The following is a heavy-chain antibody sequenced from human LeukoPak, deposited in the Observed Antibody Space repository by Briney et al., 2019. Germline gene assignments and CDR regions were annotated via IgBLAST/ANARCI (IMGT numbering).Heavy chain of an antibody. CDR3: AKTLAAAGVFDY. CDR1: GFTFSSYA. J-gene: IGHJ4*02. CDR2: ISGSGGST. Sequence: GGSLRLPCAASGFTFSSYAMSWVRQAPGKGLEWVSAISGSGGSTYYADSVKGRFTISRDNSKNTLYLQMNSLRAEDTAVYYCAKTLAAAGVFDYWGQGTLVTVSS. D-gene: IGHD6-13*01. V-gene: IGHV3-23*01.